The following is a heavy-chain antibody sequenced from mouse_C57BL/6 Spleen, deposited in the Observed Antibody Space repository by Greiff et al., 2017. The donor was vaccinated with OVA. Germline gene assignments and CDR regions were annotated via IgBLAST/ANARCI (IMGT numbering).Heavy chain of an antibody. CDR3: ARAPITTVVATPFDY. CDR1: GYAFSSSW. Sequence: QMQLKESGPELVKPGASVKISCKASGYAFSSSWMNWVKQRPGKGLEWIGRIYPGDGDTNYNGKFKGKATLTADKSSSTAYMQLSSLTSEDSAVYFCARAPITTVVATPFDYWGQGTTLTVSS. D-gene: IGHD1-1*01. V-gene: IGHV1-82*01. CDR2: IYPGDGDT. J-gene: IGHJ2*01.